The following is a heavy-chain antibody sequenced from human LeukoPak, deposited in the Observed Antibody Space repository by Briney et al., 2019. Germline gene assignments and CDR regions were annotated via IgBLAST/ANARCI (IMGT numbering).Heavy chain of an antibody. CDR3: ARYDSSGPLDY. CDR1: GYSFTSYW. J-gene: IGHJ4*02. D-gene: IGHD3-22*01. Sequence: GESLKISFKGSGYSFTSYWIGWVRPMPGKGLEWMGIIYPGDSDTRYSPSFQGQVTISADKSISTAYLQWTSLHASDTAIYYCARYDSSGPLDYWGQGTLVTVSS. CDR2: IYPGDSDT. V-gene: IGHV5-51*01.